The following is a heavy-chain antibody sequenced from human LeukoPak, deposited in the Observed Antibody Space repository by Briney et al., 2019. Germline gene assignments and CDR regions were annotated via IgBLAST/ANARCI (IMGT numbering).Heavy chain of an antibody. V-gene: IGHV4-59*08. CDR2: IYYSGST. CDR3: AISYSYGPPRF. Sequence: SETLSLTCTVSGGSISSYYWSWIRQPPGKGLEWIGYIYYSGSTNYNPSLKSRVTISVDTSKNQFSLKLSSVTAADTAVYYCAISYSYGPPRFWGQGTLFTVSS. CDR1: GGSISSYY. D-gene: IGHD5-18*01. J-gene: IGHJ1*01.